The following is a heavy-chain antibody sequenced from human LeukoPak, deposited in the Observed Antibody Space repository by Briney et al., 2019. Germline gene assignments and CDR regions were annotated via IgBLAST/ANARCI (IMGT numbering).Heavy chain of an antibody. CDR1: GFTFSTYG. Sequence: GRSLRLSCAASGFTFSTYGMHWVRQAPGRGREWVAIIWSDASEKYYGDSVKGRFTISRDNSKNTLYLQMNSLRAEDTAVYYCARGGAAPTPYYYYYYMDVWGKGTTVTVSS. J-gene: IGHJ6*03. CDR2: IWSDASEK. V-gene: IGHV3-33*01. D-gene: IGHD6-13*01. CDR3: ARGGAAPTPYYYYYYMDV.